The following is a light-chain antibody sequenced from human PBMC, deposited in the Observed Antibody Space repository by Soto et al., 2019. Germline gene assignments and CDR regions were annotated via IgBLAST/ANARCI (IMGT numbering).Light chain of an antibody. J-gene: IGKJ1*01. CDR1: QSVSSSY. CDR3: QQYDSSPTT. Sequence: EIVLTQSPGTLSLSPGERATLSCRASQSVSSSYLAWYQQKPGQAPRLLIYGASSRATGIPDRFSGRGSGTDLPLTISRLAPEDFAVYYCQQYDSSPTTFGQGNKVETK. CDR2: GAS. V-gene: IGKV3-20*01.